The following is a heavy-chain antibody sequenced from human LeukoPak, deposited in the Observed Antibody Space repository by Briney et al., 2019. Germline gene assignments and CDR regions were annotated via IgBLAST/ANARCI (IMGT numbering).Heavy chain of an antibody. CDR2: IFISETT. V-gene: IGHV4-4*07. Sequence: PSETLSLTCTVSGASISSYYWSCIRQPAGKGLDWIGHIFISETTKYNPSLKSRVTMSLDTSKNQFSLKLHSVTAADTAVYYCARDGPPRYDSGWYAYWGQGILVSVSS. J-gene: IGHJ4*02. CDR1: GASISSYY. D-gene: IGHD6-19*01. CDR3: ARDGPPRYDSGWYAY.